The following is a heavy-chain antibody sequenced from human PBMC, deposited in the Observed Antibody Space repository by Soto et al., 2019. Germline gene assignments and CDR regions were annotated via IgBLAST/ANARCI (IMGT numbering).Heavy chain of an antibody. V-gene: IGHV1-69*13. Sequence: ASVKVSCKASGGTFSSYAISWVRQAPGQGLEWMGGIIPIFGTANYAQKFQGRVTITADESTSTAYMELSSLRSEDTAVYYCARDLKRYYDSSGYGYYYYGMDVWGQGTTVTVSS. CDR2: IIPIFGTA. CDR1: GGTFSSYA. J-gene: IGHJ6*02. D-gene: IGHD3-22*01. CDR3: ARDLKRYYDSSGYGYYYYGMDV.